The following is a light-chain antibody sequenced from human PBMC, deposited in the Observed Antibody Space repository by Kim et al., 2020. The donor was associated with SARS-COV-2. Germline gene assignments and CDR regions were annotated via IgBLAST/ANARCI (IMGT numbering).Light chain of an antibody. CDR2: DAS. Sequence: AIQLTQSPSSLSASVGDRVTITYRASQGISSALAWYQQKPGTAPKLLIYDASSLESGVPSRFSGTGSGTDFTLSITSLQPEDFATYYCQQFNDFPRTFGQGTKLEI. CDR1: QGISSA. V-gene: IGKV1D-13*01. CDR3: QQFNDFPRT. J-gene: IGKJ2*01.